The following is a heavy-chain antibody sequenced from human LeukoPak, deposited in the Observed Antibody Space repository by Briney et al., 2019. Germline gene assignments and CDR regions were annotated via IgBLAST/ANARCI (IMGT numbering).Heavy chain of an antibody. V-gene: IGHV3-30*18. CDR1: GFTFSSYG. CDR3: AKADGDGEDY. D-gene: IGHD2-21*02. Sequence: GRSLGLSCAASGFTFSSYGMHWVRQAPGKGLEWVAVISYDGSNKYYADSVKGRFTISRDNSKNTLYLQMNSLRAEDTAVYYCAKADGDGEDYWGQGTLVTVSS. CDR2: ISYDGSNK. J-gene: IGHJ4*02.